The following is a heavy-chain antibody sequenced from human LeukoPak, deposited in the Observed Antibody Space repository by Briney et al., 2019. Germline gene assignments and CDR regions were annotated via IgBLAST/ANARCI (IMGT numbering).Heavy chain of an antibody. CDR1: GFTFSSYV. V-gene: IGHV3-30*09. CDR3: ARDRGRELEIYYFDY. J-gene: IGHJ4*02. D-gene: IGHD1-1*01. CDR2: ISYDGSNK. Sequence: GGSLRLSCAASGFTFSSYVMHWVRQAPGQGLEWVAFISYDGSNKYYADSVKGRFAISRDNSKNTLYLQINSLRAEDTAVYYCARDRGRELEIYYFDYWGQGTLVTVSS.